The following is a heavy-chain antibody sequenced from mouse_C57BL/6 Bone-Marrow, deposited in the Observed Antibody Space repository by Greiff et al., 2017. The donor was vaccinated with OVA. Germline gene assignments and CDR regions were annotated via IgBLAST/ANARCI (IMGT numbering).Heavy chain of an antibody. Sequence: VQLQQSGPELVKPGASVKISCKASGYTFTDYYMNWVKQSHGKSLEWIGDINPNNGGTSYNQKFKGKATLTVDKSSSTAYMELRSLTSEDSAVYYCARGNSVWAYWGQGTLVTVSA. J-gene: IGHJ3*01. D-gene: IGHD2-1*01. V-gene: IGHV1-26*01. CDR3: ARGNSVWAY. CDR1: GYTFTDYY. CDR2: INPNNGGT.